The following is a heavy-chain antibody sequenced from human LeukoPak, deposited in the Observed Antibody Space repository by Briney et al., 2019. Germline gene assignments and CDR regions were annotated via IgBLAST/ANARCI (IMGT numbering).Heavy chain of an antibody. V-gene: IGHV3-23*01. CDR1: GFTFSSYA. Sequence: GGSLRLSCAASGFTFSSYAMSWVRQAPGKGLEWVSAISGRGGSTYYADSVKGRFTISRDNSKNTLYLQMNSLRAEDTAVYYCAKDPYYYDSSGPSYNWFDPWGQGTLVTVSS. CDR3: AKDPYYYDSSGPSYNWFDP. D-gene: IGHD3-22*01. J-gene: IGHJ5*02. CDR2: ISGRGGST.